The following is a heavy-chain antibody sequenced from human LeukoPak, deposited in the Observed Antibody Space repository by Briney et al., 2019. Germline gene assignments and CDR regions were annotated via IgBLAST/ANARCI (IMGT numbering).Heavy chain of an antibody. D-gene: IGHD3-22*01. Sequence: GGSLRLSCAASGFTFSSYWMSRVRQAPGKGLEWVANIKQDGSEKYYVDSVKGRFTISRDNAKNSLYLQMNSLRAEDTAVYYCAREATYYYDSSGYNPDYWGQGTLVTVSS. V-gene: IGHV3-7*03. J-gene: IGHJ4*02. CDR2: IKQDGSEK. CDR1: GFTFSSYW. CDR3: AREATYYYDSSGYNPDY.